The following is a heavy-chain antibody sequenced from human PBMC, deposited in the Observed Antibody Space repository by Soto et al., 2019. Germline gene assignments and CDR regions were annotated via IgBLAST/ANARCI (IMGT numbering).Heavy chain of an antibody. CDR3: ARHQDCSSTSCYLDY. CDR2: IYYSGST. D-gene: IGHD2-2*01. V-gene: IGHV4-59*08. CDR1: GGSISSYY. J-gene: IGHJ4*02. Sequence: SETLSLTCTVSGGSISSYYWSWIRKPPGKGLEWIGYIYYSGSTNYNPSLKSRVPISVDTSKNQFSLKLSSMTAADTAVYYCARHQDCSSTSCYLDYWRQGTLVTVSS.